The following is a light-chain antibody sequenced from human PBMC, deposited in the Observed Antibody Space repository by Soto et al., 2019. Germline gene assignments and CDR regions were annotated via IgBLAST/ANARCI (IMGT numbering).Light chain of an antibody. CDR2: AAS. CDR3: QQSYSTPYT. Sequence: DLQMTQSPSSLSASVGDRVTITCRASQSITSYLNWYQQNPGKAPKLLIYAASSLQSGVPSRFSGSGSGTDFTLTISSLQPEDFATDYCQQSYSTPYTFGQGTKLEIK. V-gene: IGKV1-39*01. J-gene: IGKJ2*01. CDR1: QSITSY.